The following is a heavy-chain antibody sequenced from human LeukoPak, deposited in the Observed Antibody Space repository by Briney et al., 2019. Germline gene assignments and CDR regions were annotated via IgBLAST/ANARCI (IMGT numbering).Heavy chain of an antibody. D-gene: IGHD1-26*01. J-gene: IGHJ4*02. CDR1: GYSFTGYY. CDR3: AKGSSKHGAILSN. CDR2: INPYSGDT. Sequence: ASVKVSCKASGYSFTGYYIHWVRQAPGQGLEWMGWINPYSGDTDSAQKFQGRVAVTRDTSITTAYMELSSLRSEDTAVYYCAKGSSKHGAILSNWGQGTLVTVSS. V-gene: IGHV1-2*02.